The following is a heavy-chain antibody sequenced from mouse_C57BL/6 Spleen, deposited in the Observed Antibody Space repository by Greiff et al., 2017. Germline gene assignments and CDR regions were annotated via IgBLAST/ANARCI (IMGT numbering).Heavy chain of an antibody. Sequence: EVMLVESGGGLVKPGGSLKLSCAASGFTFSDYGMHWVRQAPEKGLEWVAYISSGSSTIYYADTVKGRFTISRDNAKNTQFMQMTSLRSEDTAMYYCARAYTPYYFDYWGQGTTLTVSS. J-gene: IGHJ2*01. D-gene: IGHD6-5*01. CDR3: ARAYTPYYFDY. CDR2: ISSGSSTI. CDR1: GFTFSDYG. V-gene: IGHV5-17*01.